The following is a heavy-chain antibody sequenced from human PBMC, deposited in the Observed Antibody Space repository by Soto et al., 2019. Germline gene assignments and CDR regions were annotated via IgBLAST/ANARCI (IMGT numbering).Heavy chain of an antibody. CDR3: AQDIGRSFGYGHYNDS. J-gene: IGHJ4*02. CDR2: ISANSATT. V-gene: IGHV3-23*01. D-gene: IGHD3-9*01. Sequence: GGSVRLACVASGITFKNFAMTWVRLAPGKGLEWVSSISANSATTYYADSVKGRFIISRDNTKSTVYLHMSGLSAEDTALYYCAQDIGRSFGYGHYNDSSGQGTQVTVSS. CDR1: GITFKNFA.